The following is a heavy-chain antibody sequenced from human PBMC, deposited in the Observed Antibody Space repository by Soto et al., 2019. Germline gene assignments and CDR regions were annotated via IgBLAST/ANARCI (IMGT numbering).Heavy chain of an antibody. D-gene: IGHD6-19*01. CDR1: GGSISSSSYY. Sequence: QLQLQESGPGLVKPSETLSLTCTVSGGSISSSSYYWGWIRQPPGKGLEWIGSIYYSGSTYYNPSLKSRVTISVDTSKNQFSLKLSSVTAADTAVYYCARFIAVGVRFDPWGQGTLVTVSS. V-gene: IGHV4-39*01. J-gene: IGHJ5*02. CDR2: IYYSGST. CDR3: ARFIAVGVRFDP.